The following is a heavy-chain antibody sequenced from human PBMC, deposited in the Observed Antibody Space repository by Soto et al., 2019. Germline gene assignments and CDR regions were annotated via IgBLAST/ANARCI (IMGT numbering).Heavy chain of an antibody. CDR2: IHSSGST. Sequence: SETLSLTCTVSGGSISSYYWTWIRRPPGKGLEWIGYIHSSGSTSYNPSLEGRVTISVDTSKNQFSLKLTSVTAADTAVYYCVREQSSSSWYRWFDPWGQGTLVTVSS. CDR3: VREQSSSSWYRWFDP. CDR1: GGSISSYY. D-gene: IGHD6-13*01. J-gene: IGHJ5*02. V-gene: IGHV4-59*01.